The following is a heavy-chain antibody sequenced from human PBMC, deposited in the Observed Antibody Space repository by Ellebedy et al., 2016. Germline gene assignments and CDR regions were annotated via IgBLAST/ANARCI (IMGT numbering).Heavy chain of an antibody. V-gene: IGHV5-51*01. CDR2: IYPGDSDT. J-gene: IGHJ6*02. CDR1: GYSFTSYW. CDR3: ARHSTAIVGANYYGMDV. D-gene: IGHD1-26*01. Sequence: GESLKISCKGSGYSFTSYWICWLRQMRGKGLEWMGIIYPGDSDTRYSQSFQGQVTISADKSISTAYLQWSSLKASDTDMYYWARHSTAIVGANYYGMDVWGQGTTVTVSS.